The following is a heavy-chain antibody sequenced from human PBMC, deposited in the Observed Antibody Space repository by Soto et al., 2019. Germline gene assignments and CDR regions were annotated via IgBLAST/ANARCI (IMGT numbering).Heavy chain of an antibody. CDR1: GGSISSYY. CDR3: ARDASSQDKYYSYGMNV. CDR2: IYYSGST. Sequence: PSETLSLTCTVSGGSISSYYWSWIRQPPGKGLEWIGYIYYSGSTNYNPSLKSRVTISVDTSKNQFSLKLSSVTPADTAVYYCARDASSQDKYYSYGMNVWRQGTRDPVSS. J-gene: IGHJ6*02. V-gene: IGHV4-59*01. D-gene: IGHD2-15*01.